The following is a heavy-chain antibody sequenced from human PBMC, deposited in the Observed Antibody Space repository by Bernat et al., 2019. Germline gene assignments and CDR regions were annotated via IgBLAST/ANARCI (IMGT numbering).Heavy chain of an antibody. CDR2: IRSKANSYAT. CDR3: TTLRD. Sequence: VQLVESGGGVVQPGRSLRLSCAASGFTFSSYAMHWVRQASGKGLEWVGRIRSKANSYATAYAASVKGRFTISRDDSKNTAYLQMNSLKTEDTAVYYCTTLRDWGQGTLVTVSS. J-gene: IGHJ4*02. V-gene: IGHV3-73*01. CDR1: GFTFSSYA.